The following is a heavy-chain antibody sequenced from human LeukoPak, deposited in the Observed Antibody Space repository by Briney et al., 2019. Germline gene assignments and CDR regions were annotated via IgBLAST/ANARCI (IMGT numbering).Heavy chain of an antibody. V-gene: IGHV3-30*01. CDR1: GFTFSSYA. Sequence: GGSLRLSCAASGFTFSSYAMHWVRQAPGKGLEWVAVTSYNERSKNYADSVKGRFTISRDNSKNTLYLQMNSLRAEDTALYYCTRDNYYFDYWGQGTLVTVSS. CDR3: TRDNYYFDY. D-gene: IGHD1-20*01. J-gene: IGHJ4*02. CDR2: TSYNERSK.